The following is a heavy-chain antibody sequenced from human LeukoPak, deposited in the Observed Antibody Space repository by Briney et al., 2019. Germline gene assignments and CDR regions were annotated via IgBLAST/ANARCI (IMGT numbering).Heavy chain of an antibody. CDR3: ARDQGGVGY. CDR1: GFTFSSYS. D-gene: IGHD3-16*01. CDR2: ISSSSSTI. Sequence: GGSLRLSCAAPGFTFSSYSMNWVRQAPGKGLEWVSYISSSSSTINYADSVKGRFTISRDNAKNSLYLQMNSLRAEDTAVYYCARDQGGVGYWGQGTLVTVSS. V-gene: IGHV3-48*01. J-gene: IGHJ4*02.